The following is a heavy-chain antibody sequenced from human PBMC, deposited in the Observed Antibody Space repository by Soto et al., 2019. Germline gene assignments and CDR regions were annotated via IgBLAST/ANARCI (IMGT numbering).Heavy chain of an antibody. CDR1: GVSTSNHY. CDR2: IYYRGTT. CDR3: ARSDGRY. V-gene: IGHV4-59*11. Sequence: SETLSLTCSVSGVSTSNHYWTWIRKPPGQGPEWIGCIYYRGTTNYNASFNSRVTISVDTSKNQFSLKLTSVTAADTAVYYCARSDGRYWGQGTMVTVSS. J-gene: IGHJ4*03.